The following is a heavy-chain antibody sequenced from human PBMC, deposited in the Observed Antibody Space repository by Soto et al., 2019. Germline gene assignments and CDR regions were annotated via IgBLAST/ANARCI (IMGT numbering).Heavy chain of an antibody. CDR3: ARGDCVGGTCYSLAGSFYYYMDV. D-gene: IGHD2-15*01. V-gene: IGHV3-74*01. CDR1: GFTFSHYW. J-gene: IGHJ6*03. Sequence: EVQLVESGGGLVQPGGSLRLSCAASGFTFSHYWMYWVRQAPGKGLGWVSRINSDGSVSSYADSVKGRLTISRDNVKNTLYLQMNSLRAEDTAVYYCARGDCVGGTCYSLAGSFYYYMDVWGTGTTVTVFS. CDR2: INSDGSVS.